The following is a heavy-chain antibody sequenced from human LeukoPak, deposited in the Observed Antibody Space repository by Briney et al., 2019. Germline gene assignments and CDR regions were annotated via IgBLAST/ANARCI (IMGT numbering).Heavy chain of an antibody. CDR2: IRRKIYGGKK. V-gene: IGHV3-49*04. CDR3: TRDVTTFDY. CDR1: GFIFGDYQ. D-gene: IGHD4-17*01. Sequence: GGSLRLSCTASGFIFGDYQMSWVREAPGKGLEWVGFIRRKIYGGKKEYAASVKGRCNISRDDSKSIAYLEMNSLKTEDTAVYYCTRDVTTFDYWGQGPLVTVSS. J-gene: IGHJ4*02.